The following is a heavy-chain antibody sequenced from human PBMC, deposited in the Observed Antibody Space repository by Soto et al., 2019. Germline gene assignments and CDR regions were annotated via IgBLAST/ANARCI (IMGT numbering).Heavy chain of an antibody. CDR3: TTGEGVVY. CDR1: GFTFTNAW. V-gene: IGHV3-15*01. Sequence: EVQLVESGGDLVKPGGSLRLSCAASGFTFTNAWMSWVRQAPGKGLEWIGRIKSNADGGTIDYGPHAKDRFPISRNDSSKMLFLQMYSLKPEDAAVYYCTTGEGVVYWGRGTLVTVSS. CDR2: IKSNADGGTI. D-gene: IGHD1-26*01. J-gene: IGHJ4*02.